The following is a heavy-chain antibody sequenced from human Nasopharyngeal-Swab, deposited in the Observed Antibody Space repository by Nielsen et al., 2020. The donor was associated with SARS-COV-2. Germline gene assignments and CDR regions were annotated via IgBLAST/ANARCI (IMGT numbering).Heavy chain of an antibody. CDR1: GFTFSSYA. CDR2: ISGSGGST. V-gene: IGHV3-23*01. J-gene: IGHJ4*02. Sequence: LSLTCAASGFTFSSYAMSWVRQAPGKGLEWVSAISGSGGSTYYADSVKGRFTISRDNSKNTLYLQMSSLRAEDTAVYYCVKDSSSWLDYFDYWGQGTLVTVSS. D-gene: IGHD6-13*01. CDR3: VKDSSSWLDYFDY.